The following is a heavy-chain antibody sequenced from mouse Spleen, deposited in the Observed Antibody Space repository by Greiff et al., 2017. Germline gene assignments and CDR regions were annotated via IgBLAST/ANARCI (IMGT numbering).Heavy chain of an antibody. Sequence: VKLVESGPGLVQPSQSLSITCTVSGFSLTSYGVHWVRQSPGKGLEWLGVIWSGGSTDYNAAFISRLSISKDNSKSQVFFKMNSLQADDTAIYYCAREGYGNYDYAMDYWGQGTSVTVSS. CDR3: AREGYGNYDYAMDY. CDR2: IWSGGST. CDR1: GFSLTSYG. J-gene: IGHJ4*01. V-gene: IGHV2-2*01. D-gene: IGHD2-10*02.